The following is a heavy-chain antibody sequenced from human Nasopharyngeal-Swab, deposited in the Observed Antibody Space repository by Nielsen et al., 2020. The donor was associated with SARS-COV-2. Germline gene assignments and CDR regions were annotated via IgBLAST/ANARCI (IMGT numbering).Heavy chain of an antibody. D-gene: IGHD4-17*01. Sequence: SETLSLTCTVSGGSISSGGYYWSWIRQHPGKGLEWIGYIYYSGSTYYNPSLKSRVTISVDTSKNQFSLKLSSVTAADTAVYYCARHKDDYGDSYYYYGMDVWGQGTTVTVSS. CDR2: IYYSGST. J-gene: IGHJ6*02. CDR3: ARHKDDYGDSYYYYGMDV. V-gene: IGHV4-39*01. CDR1: GGSISSGGYY.